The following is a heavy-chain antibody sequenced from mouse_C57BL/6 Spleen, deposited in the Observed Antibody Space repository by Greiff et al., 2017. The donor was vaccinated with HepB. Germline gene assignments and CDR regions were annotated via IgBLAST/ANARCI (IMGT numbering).Heavy chain of an antibody. V-gene: IGHV1-50*01. CDR1: GYTFTSYW. CDR2: IDPSDSYT. CDR3: ARCNYSQYYFDY. J-gene: IGHJ2*01. D-gene: IGHD2-12*01. Sequence: QVQLKQPGAELVKPGASVKLSCKASGYTFTSYWMQWVKQRPGQGLEWIGEIDPSDSYTNYNQKFKGKATLTVDTSSSTAYMQLSSLTSEDSAVYYCARCNYSQYYFDYWGQGTTLTVSS.